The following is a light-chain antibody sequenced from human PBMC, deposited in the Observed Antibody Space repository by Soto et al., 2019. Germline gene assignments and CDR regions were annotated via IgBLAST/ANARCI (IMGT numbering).Light chain of an antibody. CDR1: STDVGGYKY. J-gene: IGLJ3*02. CDR3: SSYTTNSTWV. CDR2: EVS. Sequence: QSVLAQPASVSGSPGQSITISCTGTSTDVGGYKYVSWYQQYPGKAPKHMIFEVSNRPSGVSNRFSGSKSGNTASLTISGLQAEDEADYYCSSYTTNSTWVFGGGTKLTVL. V-gene: IGLV2-14*01.